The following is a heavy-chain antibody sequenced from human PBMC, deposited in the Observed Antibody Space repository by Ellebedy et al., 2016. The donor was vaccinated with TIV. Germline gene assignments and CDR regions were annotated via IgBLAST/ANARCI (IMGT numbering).Heavy chain of an antibody. CDR3: ARWNEGFDY. Sequence: MPSETLSLTCTVSGGSISSYYWSWIRQPPGKGLEWIGYIYYSGITDYNPSLRSRVIISVDTSKNQLSLKLSSVTAVDAAMYYCARWNEGFDYWGQGTLVTVSS. D-gene: IGHD1-1*01. CDR1: GGSISSYY. CDR2: IYYSGIT. V-gene: IGHV4-59*08. J-gene: IGHJ4*02.